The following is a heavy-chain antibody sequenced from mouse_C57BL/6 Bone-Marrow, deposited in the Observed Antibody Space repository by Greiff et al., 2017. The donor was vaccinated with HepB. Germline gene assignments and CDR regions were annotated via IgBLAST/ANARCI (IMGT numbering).Heavy chain of an antibody. D-gene: IGHD2-3*01. CDR3: ARDGYYYYFDY. J-gene: IGHJ2*01. CDR2: ISDGGSYT. Sequence: DVHLVESGGGLVKPGGSLKLSCAASGFTFSSYAMSWVRQTPEKRLEWVATISDGGSYTYYPDNVKGRFTISRDNAKNNLYLQMSHLKSEDTAMYYCARDGYYYYFDYWGQGTTLTVSS. V-gene: IGHV5-4*01. CDR1: GFTFSSYA.